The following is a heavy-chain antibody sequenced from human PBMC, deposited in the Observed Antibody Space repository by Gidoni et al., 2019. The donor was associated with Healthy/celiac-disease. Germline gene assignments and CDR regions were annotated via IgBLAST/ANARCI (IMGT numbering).Heavy chain of an antibody. CDR1: GGSTSGGGYS. Sequence: HLPLQEFGSRLVTTSQTPSPTCPLSGGSTSGGGYSWSWVGQPPGQGLEWIGYIYHSGSTYYNPALKIRVTISVDRSKKQSSLKLSSVTAADTAVYYCARVQASLYAPLDIWGQGTRVTVSS. D-gene: IGHD2-2*01. CDR3: ARVQASLYAPLDI. J-gene: IGHJ3*02. V-gene: IGHV4-30-2*01. CDR2: IYHSGST.